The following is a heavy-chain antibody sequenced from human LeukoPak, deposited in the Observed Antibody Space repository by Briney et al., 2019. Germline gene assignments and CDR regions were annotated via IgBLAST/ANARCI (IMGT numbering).Heavy chain of an antibody. CDR2: IKQDGSEK. CDR1: GFTFSSYW. J-gene: IGHJ4*02. CDR3: ARIGYRSSSFDY. D-gene: IGHD6-13*01. V-gene: IGHV3-7*01. Sequence: GGSLRLSCAASGFTFSSYWMSWVRQAPGKGLEWVANIKQDGSEKDYEDSMKGRFTISRDNAKNSVYLQVNSLRAEDTAVYYCARIGYRSSSFDYWGQGTLVTVSS.